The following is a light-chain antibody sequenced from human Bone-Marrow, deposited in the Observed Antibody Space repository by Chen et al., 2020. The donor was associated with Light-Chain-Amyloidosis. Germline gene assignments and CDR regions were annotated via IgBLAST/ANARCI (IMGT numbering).Light chain of an antibody. CDR2: RDT. CDR1: DLPTKY. V-gene: IGLV3-25*03. CDR3: QSADSSGTYEGI. J-gene: IGLJ2*01. Sequence: SYELTQPPSVSVSPGQTARITCSGDDLPTKYAYWYQQKPGQAPVLVIRRDTERPSGFSERFSGASSGTTATLTISGVQAEDEADDHCQSADSSGTYEGIFGGGTKLTVL.